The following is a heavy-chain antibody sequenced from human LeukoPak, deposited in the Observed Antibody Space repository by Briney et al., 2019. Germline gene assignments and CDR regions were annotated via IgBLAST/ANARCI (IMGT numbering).Heavy chain of an antibody. Sequence: SETLSLTCTVSGGSISSGGYYWSWIRQHPGKGLEWIGYIYYSGSTYYNPSLKSRVAISVDTSKNQFSLKLSSVTAADTAVYYCASLPLYRSKHFDYWGQGTLVTVSS. J-gene: IGHJ4*02. CDR1: GGSISSGGYY. CDR3: ASLPLYRSKHFDY. V-gene: IGHV4-31*03. CDR2: IYYSGST. D-gene: IGHD1-26*01.